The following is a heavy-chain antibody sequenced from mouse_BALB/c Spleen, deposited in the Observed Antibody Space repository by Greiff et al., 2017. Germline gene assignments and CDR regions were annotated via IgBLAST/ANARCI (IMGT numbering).Heavy chain of an antibody. Sequence: EVKVVESGGGLVQPGGSLKLSCAASGFTFSSYGMSWVRQTPDKRLELVATINSNGGSTYYPDSVKGRFTISRDNAKNTLYLQMSSLKSEDTAMYYCARDLYYYGSSLYWYFDVWGAGTTVTVSS. V-gene: IGHV5-6-3*01. CDR3: ARDLYYYGSSLYWYFDV. J-gene: IGHJ1*01. CDR2: INSNGGST. CDR1: GFTFSSYG. D-gene: IGHD1-1*01.